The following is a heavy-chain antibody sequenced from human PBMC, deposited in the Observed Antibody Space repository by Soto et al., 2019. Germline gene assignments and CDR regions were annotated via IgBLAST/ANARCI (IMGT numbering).Heavy chain of an antibody. D-gene: IGHD2-15*01. J-gene: IGHJ4*02. CDR3: VREVCSGGLCKVFDY. Sequence: EVHLVESGGDLVQPGGSLRLSCAASGFTFSSYWMHWARQAPGKGLVWLSSIDGVGTVIPHEDSVKGRFTVSRDNAKNTLYLQMNSLRAEDTAVYYCVREVCSGGLCKVFDYWGQGTPVTVSS. CDR2: IDGVGTVI. V-gene: IGHV3-74*01. CDR1: GFTFSSYW.